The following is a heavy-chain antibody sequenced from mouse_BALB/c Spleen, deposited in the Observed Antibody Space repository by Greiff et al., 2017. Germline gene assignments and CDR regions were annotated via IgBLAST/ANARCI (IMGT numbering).Heavy chain of an antibody. J-gene: IGHJ3*01. CDR3: ARSDSDYDGGFAY. D-gene: IGHD2-4*01. CDR1: GFTFSSFG. CDR2: ISSGSSTI. Sequence: EVQLVESGGGLVQPGGSRKLSCAASGFTFSSFGMHWVRQAPEKGLEWVAYISSGSSTIYYADTVKGRFTISRDNPKNTLFLQMTSLRSEDTAMYYCARSDSDYDGGFAYWGQGTLVTVSA. V-gene: IGHV5-17*02.